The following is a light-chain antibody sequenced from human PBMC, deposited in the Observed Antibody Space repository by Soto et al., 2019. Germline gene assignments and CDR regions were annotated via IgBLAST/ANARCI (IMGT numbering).Light chain of an antibody. J-gene: IGLJ1*01. Sequence: QSVLTQPASVSGSPGQSITISCTGTSSDVGGYSYVSWYQQHPGKAPKLMIYDVSNRPSGVSNRFSGSKSGNTASLTISGLQAEDEADYYCGSYTSSSTYVVGTGTKVXVL. CDR2: DVS. CDR3: GSYTSSSTYV. V-gene: IGLV2-14*01. CDR1: SSDVGGYSY.